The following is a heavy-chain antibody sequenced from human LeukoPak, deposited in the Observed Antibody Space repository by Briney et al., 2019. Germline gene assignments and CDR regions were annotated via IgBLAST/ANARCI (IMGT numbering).Heavy chain of an antibody. CDR1: GFNFSDSR. CDR2: INRDGTEK. V-gene: IGHV3-7*04. J-gene: IGHJ4*02. CDR3: VRGDWYLES. D-gene: IGHD2-21*01. Sequence: GGSLRLSCATSGFNFSDSRMTCVRQAPGKGLQWVANINRDGTEKHFLDSVEGRFTISRDNAKNSLYLQMNTLRPQDTALYFCVRGDWYLESWGQGTLVTVSS.